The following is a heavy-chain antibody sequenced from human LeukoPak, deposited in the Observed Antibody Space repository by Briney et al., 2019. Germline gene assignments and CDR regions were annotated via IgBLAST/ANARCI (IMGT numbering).Heavy chain of an antibody. CDR2: IYYSGST. V-gene: IGHV4-39*01. CDR1: GGSISSSSYY. CDR3: ARPDYSGYDWD. Sequence: PSETLSLTCTVSGGSISSSSYYWGWIRQPPGKGLEWIGSIYYSGSTYYNPSLKSRVTISVDTSKNQFSLKLSSVTAADTAVYYCARPDYSGYDWDWVQGTLVSVSS. D-gene: IGHD5-12*01. J-gene: IGHJ4*02.